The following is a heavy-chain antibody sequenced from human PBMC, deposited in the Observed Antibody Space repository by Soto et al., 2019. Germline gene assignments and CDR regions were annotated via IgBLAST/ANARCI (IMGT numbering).Heavy chain of an antibody. V-gene: IGHV3-13*04. CDR1: GFTCSSYD. J-gene: IGHJ4*02. CDR3: ARAIGPTLFDY. D-gene: IGHD3-22*01. CDR2: IGTAGDT. Sequence: GGSLRLSCSASGFTCSSYDMHWVRQGPGKGLEWVSAIGTAGDTNYAGSVKGRFTISRENAKNSLYLQMNSLRAGDTAIYFCARAIGPTLFDYWGQGVLVTVSS.